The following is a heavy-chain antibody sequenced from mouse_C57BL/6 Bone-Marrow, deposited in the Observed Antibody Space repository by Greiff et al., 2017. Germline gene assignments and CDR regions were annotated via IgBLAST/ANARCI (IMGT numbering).Heavy chain of an antibody. CDR3: ARSYYEDYYAMDY. V-gene: IGHV1-61*01. J-gene: IGHJ4*01. Sequence: VQLQQPGAELVRPGSSVKLSCKASGYTFTSYWLDWVKQRPGQGLEWIGNIYPSDSDTHYNQKFKDKATLTVDKSSSTAYMQLSSLTSADSAVYYCARSYYEDYYAMDYWGQGTSVTVSS. CDR1: GYTFTSYW. D-gene: IGHD1-1*01. CDR2: IYPSDSDT.